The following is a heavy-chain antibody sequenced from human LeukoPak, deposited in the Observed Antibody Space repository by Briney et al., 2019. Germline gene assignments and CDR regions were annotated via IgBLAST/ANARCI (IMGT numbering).Heavy chain of an antibody. V-gene: IGHV3-23*01. CDR1: GFTFSSYA. Sequence: GGSLRLSCAASGFTFSSYAMSWVRQAPGKGLEWVSAISGSGGSTYYADSVKGRFTISRDNSKNTLCLQMNSLRAEDTAVYYCAKAPAPAYDSSGYYYSRFDYWGQGTLVTVSS. CDR2: ISGSGGST. J-gene: IGHJ4*02. D-gene: IGHD3-22*01. CDR3: AKAPAPAYDSSGYYYSRFDY.